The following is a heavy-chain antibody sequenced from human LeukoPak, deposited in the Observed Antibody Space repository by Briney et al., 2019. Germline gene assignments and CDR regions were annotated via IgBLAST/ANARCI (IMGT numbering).Heavy chain of an antibody. D-gene: IGHD3-9*01. J-gene: IGHJ4*02. CDR2: ISWNSGSI. Sequence: GGSLRLSCSASGFTFDDYAMLWVRQAPGKGLEGVSGISWNSGSIGYADSVKGRFTISRDNAKNSLYLQMNSLRAQDTALYYCAKDMGYDILTGYSAFDYWGQGTLVTVSS. V-gene: IGHV3-9*01. CDR3: AKDMGYDILTGYSAFDY. CDR1: GFTFDDYA.